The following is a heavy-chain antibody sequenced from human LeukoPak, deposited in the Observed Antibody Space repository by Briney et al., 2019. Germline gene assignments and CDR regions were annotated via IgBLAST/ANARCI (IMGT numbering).Heavy chain of an antibody. Sequence: PGGSLRLSCAASGFTFSSYEMNWVRQAPGKGLEWVSYISSSGSTIYYADSVKGRFTISRDNAKNLLYLQMNSLRAEDTAVYYCARDHPKYYFDYWGQGTLVTVSS. V-gene: IGHV3-48*03. CDR2: ISSSGSTI. CDR1: GFTFSSYE. CDR3: ARDHPKYYFDY. J-gene: IGHJ4*02.